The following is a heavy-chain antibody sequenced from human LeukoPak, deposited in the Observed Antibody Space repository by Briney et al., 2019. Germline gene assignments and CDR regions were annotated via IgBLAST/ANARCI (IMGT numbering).Heavy chain of an antibody. V-gene: IGHV1-69*01. J-gene: IGHJ3*02. CDR2: IIPIFGTA. Sequence: GASVKVSCKASGGTFSSYAMSWVRQAPGQGLEWMGGIIPIFGTANYAQKFQGRVTITADESTSTAYMELSSLRSEDTAVYYCARARDPLLEMATISDAFDIWGQGTMVTVSS. CDR3: ARARDPLLEMATISDAFDI. D-gene: IGHD5-24*01. CDR1: GGTFSSYA.